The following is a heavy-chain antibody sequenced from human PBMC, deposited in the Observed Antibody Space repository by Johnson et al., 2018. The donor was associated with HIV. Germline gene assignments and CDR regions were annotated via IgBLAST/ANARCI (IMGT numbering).Heavy chain of an antibody. CDR3: AKPRIQLWLGDAFD. CDR1: GFTFSNYG. Sequence: VQLLESGGGLVQPGGSLRLSCAASGFTFSNYGMHWVRQAPGKGLEWVAFIRYDGRTGYVDSVKGRFTISRDNSKNTLYLQMNSLRTEDTAVNYCAKPRIQLWLGDAFD. CDR2: IRYDGRT. V-gene: IGHV3-30*02. J-gene: IGHJ3*02. D-gene: IGHD5-18*01.